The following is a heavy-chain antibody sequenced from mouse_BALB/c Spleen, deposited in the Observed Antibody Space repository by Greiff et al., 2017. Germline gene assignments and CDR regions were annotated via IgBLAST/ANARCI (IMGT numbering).Heavy chain of an antibody. CDR2: INPSTGYT. D-gene: IGHD1-1*01. CDR1: GYAFSSYW. V-gene: IGHV1-4*01. Sequence: QIQLQQSGAELVRPGSSVKISCKASGYAFSSYWMHWVKQRPGQGLEWIGYINPSTGYTEYNQKFKDKATLTADKSSSTAYMQLSSLTSEDSAVYYCASPITTVGYWGQGTTLTVSS. J-gene: IGHJ2*01. CDR3: ASPITTVGY.